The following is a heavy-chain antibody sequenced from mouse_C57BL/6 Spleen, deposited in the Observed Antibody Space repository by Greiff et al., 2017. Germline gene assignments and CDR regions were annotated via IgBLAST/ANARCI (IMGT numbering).Heavy chain of an antibody. J-gene: IGHJ4*01. Sequence: EVQRVESGGGLVQPGGSMKLSCAASGFTFSDAWMDWVRQSPEKGLEWVAEIRNKANNHATYYAESVKGRFTISRDDSKSSVYLQMNSLRAEDTGIYYCTRRLLHAMDYWGQGTSVTVSS. CDR3: TRRLLHAMDY. CDR2: IRNKANNHAT. V-gene: IGHV6-6*01. CDR1: GFTFSDAW. D-gene: IGHD2-13*01.